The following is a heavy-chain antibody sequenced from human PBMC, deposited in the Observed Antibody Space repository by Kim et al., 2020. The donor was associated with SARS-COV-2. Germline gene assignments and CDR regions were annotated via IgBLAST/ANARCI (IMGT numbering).Heavy chain of an antibody. J-gene: IGHJ5*02. V-gene: IGHV3-33*01. Sequence: GGSLRLSCAASGFTFSSYGMHWVRQAPGKGLEWVAVIWYDGSNKYYADSVKGRFTISRDNSKNTLYLQMNSLRAEDTAVYYCARDPWFGGVIVRSNWFDPWGQGTLVTVSS. CDR3: ARDPWFGGVIVRSNWFDP. CDR2: IWYDGSNK. CDR1: GFTFSSYG. D-gene: IGHD3-16*02.